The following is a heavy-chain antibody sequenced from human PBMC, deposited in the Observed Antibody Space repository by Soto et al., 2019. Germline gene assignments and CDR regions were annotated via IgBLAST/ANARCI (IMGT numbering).Heavy chain of an antibody. Sequence: QVQLVQSGAEVKKPGASVKVSCKASGYTFSSYDINGVRQATGQGLEWMGWMNPNSGNTGYAQKFQGRVTMTGNTYINTAYIELGSLRFADTAEYYCARSGGVRRTSTAVWGQGTPVTVSS. J-gene: IGHJ6*02. CDR1: GYTFSSYD. D-gene: IGHD1-26*01. CDR3: ARSGGVRRTSTAV. V-gene: IGHV1-8*01. CDR2: MNPNSGNT.